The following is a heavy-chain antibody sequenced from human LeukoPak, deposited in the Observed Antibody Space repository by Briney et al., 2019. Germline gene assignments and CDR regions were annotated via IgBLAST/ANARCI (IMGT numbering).Heavy chain of an antibody. CDR2: ISGDGGST. CDR1: GFTFDDYA. D-gene: IGHD4/OR15-4a*01. V-gene: IGHV3-43*02. CDR3: ERDYGA. Sequence: GGSLRLSCAASGFTFDDYAMHWVRQAPGKGLEWVSLISGDGGSTYYADSVRGRFTISRDNSKNSLYLQMNSLRVDDTAMYYCERDYGAWGQGTLVTVS. J-gene: IGHJ5*02.